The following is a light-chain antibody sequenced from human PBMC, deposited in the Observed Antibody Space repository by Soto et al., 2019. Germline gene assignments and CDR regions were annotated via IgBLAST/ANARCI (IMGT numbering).Light chain of an antibody. Sequence: EIVLTQSPGTLSLSPGERATLSCRASQSVRGNYLAWYQQKPGQAPRLVIYGASSRAAGIPDRFSGSGSGTDFTLTISRLEPEDFAVYYCQQYGRSPSTFGGGTKVDIK. J-gene: IGKJ4*01. CDR3: QQYGRSPST. CDR2: GAS. CDR1: QSVRGNY. V-gene: IGKV3-20*01.